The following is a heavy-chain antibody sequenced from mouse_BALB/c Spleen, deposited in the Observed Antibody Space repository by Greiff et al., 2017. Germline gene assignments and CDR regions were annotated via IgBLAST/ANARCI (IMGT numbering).Heavy chain of an antibody. CDR3: ARNSTYGYAFAY. D-gene: IGHD2-2*01. CDR2: IWGGGST. V-gene: IGHV2-6-4*01. CDR1: GFSLSRYS. Sequence: VKLVESGPGLVAPSQTLSITCTVSGFSLSRYSVHWVRQPPGKGLEWLGMIWGGGSTDYNSALKSRLSISKDNSKSQVFLKMNSLQTDDTAMYYCARNSTYGYAFAYWGQGTLVTVSA. J-gene: IGHJ3*01.